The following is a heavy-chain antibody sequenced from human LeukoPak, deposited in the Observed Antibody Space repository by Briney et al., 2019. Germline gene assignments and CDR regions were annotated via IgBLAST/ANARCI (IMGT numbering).Heavy chain of an antibody. CDR3: ARDYYDSSGYYRIPRYWYLDL. J-gene: IGHJ2*01. Sequence: GGSLRLSCAASGFTVSSNYMSWVRQAPGKGLEWVSVIYSGGSTYYADSVKGRFTISRDNSKNTLYLQMNSLRAEDTAVYYCARDYYDSSGYYRIPRYWYLDLWGRGTLVTVSS. CDR1: GFTVSSNY. D-gene: IGHD3-22*01. CDR2: IYSGGST. V-gene: IGHV3-53*01.